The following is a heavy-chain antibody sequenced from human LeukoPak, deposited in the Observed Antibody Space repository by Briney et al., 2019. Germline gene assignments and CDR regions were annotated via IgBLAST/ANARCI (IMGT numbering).Heavy chain of an antibody. CDR2: ISSSSNYI. CDR1: GFTFSSYN. D-gene: IGHD6-6*01. V-gene: IGHV3-21*01. CDR3: ATIPPIAALGWFDP. J-gene: IGHJ5*02. Sequence: GGSLRLSCAASGFTFSSYNMNWVRQAPGKGLEWVSSISSSSNYIYYADSVKGRFTISRDNAKSSLYLQMNSLRAEDTAVYYCATIPPIAALGWFDPWGQGTLVTVSS.